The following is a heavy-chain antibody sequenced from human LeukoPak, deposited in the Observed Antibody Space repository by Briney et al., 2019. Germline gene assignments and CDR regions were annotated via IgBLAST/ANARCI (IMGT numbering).Heavy chain of an antibody. CDR3: ARGIRLGKDYYYYGMDV. CDR1: GYTFTSYD. Sequence: GASVKVSCKASGYTFTSYDINWVRQATGQGLEWMGWMNPNSGNTGYAQKFQGRVTMTRNTSISTAYMELSSVRSEDTAVYYCARGIRLGKDYYYYGMDVWGQGSTVTVSS. J-gene: IGHJ6*02. D-gene: IGHD3-16*01. CDR2: MNPNSGNT. V-gene: IGHV1-8*01.